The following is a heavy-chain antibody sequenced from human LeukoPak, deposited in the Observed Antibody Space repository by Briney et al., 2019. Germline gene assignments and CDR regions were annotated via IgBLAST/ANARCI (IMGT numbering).Heavy chain of an antibody. CDR1: GGSISSGGYS. Sequence: SETLSLTCAVSGGSISSGGYSWSWIRQPPGKGLEWIGYIYYSGSTNYNPSLKSRVTISVDTSKNQFSLKLSSVTAADTAVYYCARGAGYCSSTSCYYYYYYYMDVWGKGTTVTISS. J-gene: IGHJ6*03. CDR2: IYYSGST. CDR3: ARGAGYCSSTSCYYYYYYYMDV. V-gene: IGHV4-61*08. D-gene: IGHD2-2*01.